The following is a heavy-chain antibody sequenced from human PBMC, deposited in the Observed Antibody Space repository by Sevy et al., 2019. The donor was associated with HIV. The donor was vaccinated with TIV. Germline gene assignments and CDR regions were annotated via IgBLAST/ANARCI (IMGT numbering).Heavy chain of an antibody. V-gene: IGHV3-30*02. J-gene: IGHJ6*02. CDR2: IRYDGSNK. Sequence: GGSLRLSCAASGFTFSSYGMHWVRQAPGKGLEWVAFIRYDGSNKYYADSVKGRFTISRYNSKNTMYLQMNSLSAEDTAVYYCAKDVLGVSELLHPRYYYYGMDVWGQGTTVTVSS. CDR1: GFTFSSYG. D-gene: IGHD3-10*01. CDR3: AKDVLGVSELLHPRYYYYGMDV.